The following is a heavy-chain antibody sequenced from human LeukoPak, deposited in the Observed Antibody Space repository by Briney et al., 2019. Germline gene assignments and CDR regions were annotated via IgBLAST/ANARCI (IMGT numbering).Heavy chain of an antibody. CDR1: GGSFGGYY. Sequence: PSETLSLTCAVYGGSFGGYYWSWIRQPPGKGLEWIGEINHSGSTNYNPSLKSRVTISVDTSKNQFSLKLSSVTAADTAVYYCARGHYYGSGSYHYWGQGTLVTVSS. CDR2: INHSGST. V-gene: IGHV4-34*01. D-gene: IGHD3-10*01. J-gene: IGHJ4*02. CDR3: ARGHYYGSGSYHY.